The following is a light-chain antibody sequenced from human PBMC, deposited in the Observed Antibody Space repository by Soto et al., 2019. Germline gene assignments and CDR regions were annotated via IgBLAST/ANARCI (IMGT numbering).Light chain of an antibody. Sequence: DIQLTQSPSFLSASVGDRVTITCRASQDIRSYLAWYQQRPGKAPELLIYGASTLRPGGASRFSGSGSGTEFTLTISSLQPEYFATYFCQQLNTFPPFFTFGPGTKVDIK. V-gene: IGKV1-9*01. CDR2: GAS. CDR3: QQLNTFPPFFT. CDR1: QDIRSY. J-gene: IGKJ3*01.